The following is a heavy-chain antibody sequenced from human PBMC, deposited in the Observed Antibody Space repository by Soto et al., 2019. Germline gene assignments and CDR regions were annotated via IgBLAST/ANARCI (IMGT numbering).Heavy chain of an antibody. CDR2: INSDGSTT. V-gene: IGHV3-74*01. Sequence: GGSLRLSCVVSGVTFSHSWMSWVRQTPGKGLVWVSRINSDGSTTSYVDSVKGRFTISRDNAKNTLYLQMNSLRAEDTAVYYCARRDQIAYYYGMDVWGQGTTVTVSS. J-gene: IGHJ6*02. D-gene: IGHD2-21*01. CDR1: GVTFSHSW. CDR3: ARRDQIAYYYGMDV.